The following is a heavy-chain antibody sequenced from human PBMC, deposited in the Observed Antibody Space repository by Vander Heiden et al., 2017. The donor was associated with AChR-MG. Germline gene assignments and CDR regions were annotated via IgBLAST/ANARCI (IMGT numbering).Heavy chain of an antibody. J-gene: IGHJ4*02. CDR3: AKVGYCSGGSCYQTAFDY. V-gene: IGHV3-9*01. CDR2: ISWNSGSI. Sequence: EVQLVESGGGLVQPGRSLRLSCAASGFTFDDYAMHWVRQAPGKGLEWVSGISWNSGSIGYADSVKGRFTISRDNAKNSLYLQMNSLRAEDTALYYCAKVGYCSGGSCYQTAFDYWGQGTLVTVSS. CDR1: GFTFDDYA. D-gene: IGHD2-15*01.